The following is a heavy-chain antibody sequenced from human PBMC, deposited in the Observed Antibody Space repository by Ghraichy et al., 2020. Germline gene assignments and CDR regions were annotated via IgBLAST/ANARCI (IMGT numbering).Heavy chain of an antibody. V-gene: IGHV4-59*12. D-gene: IGHD3-16*02. CDR1: GGSISSYY. CDR3: ARSSVPSYSFDD. CDR2: IYYSGSP. Sequence: SETLSLTCTVSGGSISSYYWSWIRQPPGKGLEWIGYIYYSGSPNYNPSLKSRVTISLDTSKTQFSLKLTSVTAGDTAVYYCARSSVPSYSFDDWGQGTLVTVSS. J-gene: IGHJ4*02.